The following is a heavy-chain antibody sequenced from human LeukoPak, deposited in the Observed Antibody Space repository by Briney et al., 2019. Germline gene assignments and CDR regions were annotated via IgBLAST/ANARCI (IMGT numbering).Heavy chain of an antibody. CDR2: ISSRSSYI. J-gene: IGHJ3*02. CDR3: ATDGYGSPGAFDI. Sequence: PGGSLRLSCAASGFTFSTYSMNWVRQAPGKGLEWVSSISSRSSYIYYSDSVKGRFTISRDNAKNSLYLQMNSLRAEDTAVYYCATDGYGSPGAFDIWGQGTMVTVSS. CDR1: GFTFSTYS. D-gene: IGHD5-12*01. V-gene: IGHV3-21*01.